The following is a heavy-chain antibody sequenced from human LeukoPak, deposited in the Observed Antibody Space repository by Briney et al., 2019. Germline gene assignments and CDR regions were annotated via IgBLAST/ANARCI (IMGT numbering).Heavy chain of an antibody. CDR2: IIPIFGTA. Sequence: ASVKASCKASGYTFTSYGISWVRQAPGQGLEWMGGIIPIFGTANYAQKFQGRVTITADKSTSTAYMELSSLRSEDTAVYYCARSLEGPNWFDPWGQGTLVTVSS. CDR3: ARSLEGPNWFDP. J-gene: IGHJ5*02. CDR1: GYTFTSYG. V-gene: IGHV1-69*06.